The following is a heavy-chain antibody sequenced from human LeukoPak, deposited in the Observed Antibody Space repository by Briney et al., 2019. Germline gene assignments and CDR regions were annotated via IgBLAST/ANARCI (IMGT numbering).Heavy chain of an antibody. D-gene: IGHD4-23*01. CDR3: ARETTVAYYFDY. J-gene: IGHJ4*02. CDR1: GGSISSYY. Sequence: SETLSLTCTVSGGSISSYYWSWIRQPPGKGLEWIGYIYYSGSTNYNPSLKSRVTISVDTSKNQFSLKLSSVTAADTAVYYCARETTVAYYFDYWGQGTLVTVSS. CDR2: IYYSGST. V-gene: IGHV4-59*01.